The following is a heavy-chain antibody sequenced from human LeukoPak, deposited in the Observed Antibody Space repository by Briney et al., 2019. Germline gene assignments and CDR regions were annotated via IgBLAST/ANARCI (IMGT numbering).Heavy chain of an antibody. CDR3: ARHYYDSSGYYRNWFDP. V-gene: IGHV4-4*07. D-gene: IGHD3-22*01. CDR1: GGSISSYY. CDR2: IYTSGST. J-gene: IGHJ5*02. Sequence: PSETLSLTCTVSGGSISSYYWSWIRQPAGKGLEWIGRIYTSGSTNYNPSLKSRVTISVDTSKNQFSLKLSSVTAADTAVYYCARHYYDSSGYYRNWFDPWGQGTLVTVSS.